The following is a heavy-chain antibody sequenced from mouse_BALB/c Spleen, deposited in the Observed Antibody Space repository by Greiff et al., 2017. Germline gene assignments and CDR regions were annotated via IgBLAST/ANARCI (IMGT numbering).Heavy chain of an antibody. CDR3: ARDHYGNLLFDY. CDR2: INSNGGST. CDR1: GFTFSSYG. J-gene: IGHJ2*01. Sequence: EVKLVESGGGLVKPGGSLKLSCAASGFTFSSYGMSWVRQTPDKRLELVATINSNGGSTYYPDSVKGRFTISRDNAKNTLYLQMSSLKSEDTAMYYCARDHYGNLLFDYWGQGTTLTVSS. V-gene: IGHV5-6-3*01. D-gene: IGHD2-1*01.